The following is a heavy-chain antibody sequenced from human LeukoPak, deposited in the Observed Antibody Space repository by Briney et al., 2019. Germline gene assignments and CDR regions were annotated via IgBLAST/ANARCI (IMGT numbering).Heavy chain of an antibody. CDR1: GYSISSGYD. V-gene: IGHV4-38-2*01. CDR3: ARQTYYDFWSGYRYYFDY. Sequence: KASETLSLTCAVSGYSISSGYDWGWIRQPPGKGLEWIGSIYHSGSAYYNPSLKSRVTISVDTSKNQFSLKLSSVTAADTAVYYCARQTYYDFWSGYRYYFDYWGQGTLVTVSS. D-gene: IGHD3-3*01. CDR2: IYHSGSA. J-gene: IGHJ4*02.